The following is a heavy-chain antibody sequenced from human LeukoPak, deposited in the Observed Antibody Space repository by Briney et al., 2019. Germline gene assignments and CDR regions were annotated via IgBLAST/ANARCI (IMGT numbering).Heavy chain of an antibody. CDR2: INPSGGAP. CDR1: GYTFTSYY. CDR3: ASGGSDY. V-gene: IGHV1-46*01. J-gene: IGHJ4*02. D-gene: IGHD4-23*01. Sequence: ASVKVSCKASGYTFTSYYMHWVRQAPGQGLEWMGMINPSGGAPNYAQKFQDRVTMTKDTSTSTVYMEVSSLRSEDTAVYYCASGGSDYWGQGTLVTVSS.